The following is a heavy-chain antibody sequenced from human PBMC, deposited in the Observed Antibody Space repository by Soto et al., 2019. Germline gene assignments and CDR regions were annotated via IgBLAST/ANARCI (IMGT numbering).Heavy chain of an antibody. CDR3: AKVPGYNDSSGHAFDI. J-gene: IGHJ3*02. CDR1: GFTFSDYY. Sequence: GGSLRLSCAASGFTFSDYYMSWIRQAPGKGLEWVSYISSSSSYTNYADSVKGRFTISRDNAKNSLYLQMNSLRAEDTALYYCAKVPGYNDSSGHAFDIWGQGTMVTVSS. CDR2: ISSSSSYT. D-gene: IGHD3-22*01. V-gene: IGHV3-11*05.